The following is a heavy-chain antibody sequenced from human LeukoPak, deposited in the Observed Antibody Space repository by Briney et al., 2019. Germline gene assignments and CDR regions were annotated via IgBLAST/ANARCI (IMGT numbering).Heavy chain of an antibody. Sequence: GGSLRLSCAASGFTFSDFYMSWLRQAPGKGLEWVSYISSSGSTIYYADSVKGRFTSSRENAKNALYLQMNSLRGEDRAVYYCARRRNNWTAIDYWGQGTLLTVSS. CDR1: GFTFSDFY. D-gene: IGHD1-20*01. CDR3: ARRRNNWTAIDY. J-gene: IGHJ4*02. CDR2: ISSSGSTI. V-gene: IGHV3-11*01.